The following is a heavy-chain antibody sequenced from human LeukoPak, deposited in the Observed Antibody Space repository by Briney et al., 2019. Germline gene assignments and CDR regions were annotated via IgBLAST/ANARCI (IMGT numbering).Heavy chain of an antibody. D-gene: IGHD3-3*01. CDR2: INHSGST. Sequence: PSETLSLTCAVYGGSFSGYYWSSIRQPPGKGLEWLGEINHSGSTNYNPSLKSRVTISVDTSKNQFSLKLSSVTAADTAVYYCARVHYDFWSGYPTYAFDIWGQGTMVTVSS. CDR3: ARVHYDFWSGYPTYAFDI. J-gene: IGHJ3*02. CDR1: GGSFSGYY. V-gene: IGHV4-34*01.